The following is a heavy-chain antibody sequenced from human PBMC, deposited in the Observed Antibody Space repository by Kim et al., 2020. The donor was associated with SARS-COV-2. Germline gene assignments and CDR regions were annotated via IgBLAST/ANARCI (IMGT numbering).Heavy chain of an antibody. CDR1: GYSFTTYW. V-gene: IGHV5-51*01. CDR3: ARHVRWEYFDY. CDR2: IYPGDSDT. Sequence: GESLKISCKGSGYSFTTYWIGWVRQMPGKGLEWMGIIYPGDSDTKYSPSFQGQVTISADKSISTAYLQWSSLKASDTAMYYCARHVRWEYFDYWGQGTLVTVSS. J-gene: IGHJ4*02. D-gene: IGHD1-26*01.